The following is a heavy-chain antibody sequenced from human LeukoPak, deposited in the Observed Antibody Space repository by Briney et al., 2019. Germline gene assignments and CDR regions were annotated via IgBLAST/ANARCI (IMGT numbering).Heavy chain of an antibody. CDR3: ARVGPIYQYYMDV. CDR2: ISGGGDRI. CDR1: GFTFSNHA. V-gene: IGHV3-23*01. D-gene: IGHD3-10*01. Sequence: GGSLRLSCAASGFTFSNHAMSWVRQAPGKGLEWVSSISGGGDRINYADSVKGRFTISRDNSRNTLYLQMNNLRAEDTAVYYCARVGPIYQYYMDVWGKGTTVTVSS. J-gene: IGHJ6*03.